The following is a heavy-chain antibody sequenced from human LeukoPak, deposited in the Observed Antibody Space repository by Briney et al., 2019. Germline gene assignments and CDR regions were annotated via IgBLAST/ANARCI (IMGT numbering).Heavy chain of an antibody. Sequence: PGGSLRLSCAASGFTFSSYSMNWVRQAPGKGLEWVSYISSSSSTIYYADSVKGRFTISRDNAKNSLYLQMNSLRAEDTAVYYCARGVLWYYDSSCYLIWLDPWGQGTLVTVSS. CDR1: GFTFSSYS. D-gene: IGHD3-22*01. CDR2: ISSSSSTI. J-gene: IGHJ5*02. V-gene: IGHV3-48*01. CDR3: ARGVLWYYDSSCYLIWLDP.